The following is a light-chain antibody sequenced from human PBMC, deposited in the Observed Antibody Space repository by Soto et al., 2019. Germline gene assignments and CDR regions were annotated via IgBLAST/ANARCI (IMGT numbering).Light chain of an antibody. Sequence: QSALTQPASVSGSPGQSITISCTGSSSDVGGYKYVSWYQQHPGKAPKLMIFEVSNRPSGVSNGFSGSKSGNTASLTISGLQAEDEGDYYCCSYTGGTTLVCGGGTKLTVL. V-gene: IGLV2-14*01. J-gene: IGLJ2*01. CDR1: SSDVGGYKY. CDR3: CSYTGGTTLV. CDR2: EVS.